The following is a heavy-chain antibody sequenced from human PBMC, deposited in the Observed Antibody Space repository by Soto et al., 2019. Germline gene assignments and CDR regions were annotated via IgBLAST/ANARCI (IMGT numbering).Heavy chain of an antibody. Sequence: PGGSLRLSCAASGFTFSSDAMHWVRRAPGKGLEWVAFIWNDGSNKHYADSVKGRFIISRDNSENTLYLQMNSLRAEDTAVYFCARDPGGSGYAFDMWGQGTRVTV. CDR2: IWNDGSNK. CDR3: ARDPGGSGYAFDM. D-gene: IGHD6-25*01. V-gene: IGHV3-33*01. J-gene: IGHJ3*02. CDR1: GFTFSSDA.